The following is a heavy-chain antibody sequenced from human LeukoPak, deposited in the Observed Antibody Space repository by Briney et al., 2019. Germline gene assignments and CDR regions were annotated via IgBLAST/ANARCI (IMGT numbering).Heavy chain of an antibody. D-gene: IGHD1-26*01. V-gene: IGHV1-2*02. CDR2: INPNSGSGGT. J-gene: IGHJ5*01. CDR1: GYTFTGYY. CDR3: ARGGVNNWFDP. Sequence: ASVKVSCKASGYTFTGYYMHWVRQAPGQGLEWMGCINPNSGSGGTNYAQKFQGRATMTSDTSISTAYMELSRLRSDDTAVYYCARGGVNNWFDPWGQGTLVTVSS.